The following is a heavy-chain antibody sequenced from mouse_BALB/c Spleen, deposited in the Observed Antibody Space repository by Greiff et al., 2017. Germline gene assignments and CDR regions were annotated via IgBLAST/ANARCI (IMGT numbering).Heavy chain of an antibody. Sequence: VHLVESGPGLVAPSQSLSITCTVSGFSLTSYGVHWVRQPPGKGLEWLGVIWAGGSTNYNSALMSRLSISKDNSKSQVFLKMNSLQTDDTAMYYCARGATAYYYAMDYWGQGTSVTVSS. CDR3: ARGATAYYYAMDY. J-gene: IGHJ4*01. V-gene: IGHV2-9*02. D-gene: IGHD1-2*01. CDR1: GFSLTSYG. CDR2: IWAGGST.